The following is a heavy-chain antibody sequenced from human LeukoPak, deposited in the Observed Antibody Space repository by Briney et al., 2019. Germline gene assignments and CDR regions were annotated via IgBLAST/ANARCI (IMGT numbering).Heavy chain of an antibody. J-gene: IGHJ4*02. D-gene: IGHD3-16*01. CDR3: ARDRQGDDYFDY. CDR2: IYCSGST. Sequence: PSETLSLTCTVSGGSISSYYWSWIRQPPGKGLEWIGYIYCSGSTNYNPSLKSRVTISVDTSKNQFSLKLSSVTAADTAVYYCARDRQGDDYFDYWGQGTLVTVSS. V-gene: IGHV4-59*01. CDR1: GGSISSYY.